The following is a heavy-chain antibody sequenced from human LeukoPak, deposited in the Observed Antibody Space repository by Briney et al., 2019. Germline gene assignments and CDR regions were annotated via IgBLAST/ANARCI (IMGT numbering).Heavy chain of an antibody. J-gene: IGHJ4*02. CDR2: IYPKSGDT. Sequence: GASVKVSCKASGYNFNDHHVHWVRQAPGQGLEWMGRIYPKSGDTDYPQKFQIRATITRDTSITTAYMELTSLRSDDTAVYYCVSHYGPGPVWGQGTLVTVS. CDR1: GYNFNDHH. V-gene: IGHV1-2*06. D-gene: IGHD3-10*01. CDR3: VSHYGPGPV.